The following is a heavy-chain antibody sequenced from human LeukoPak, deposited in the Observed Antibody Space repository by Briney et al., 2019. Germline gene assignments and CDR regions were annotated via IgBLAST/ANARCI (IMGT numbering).Heavy chain of an antibody. CDR2: INPNSGGT. D-gene: IGHD3-22*01. V-gene: IGHV1-2*02. CDR1: GYTFTGYY. Sequence: ASVKVSCKASGYTFTGYYMHWVRQAPGQGLEWMGWINPNSGGTNYAQKFQGRVTMTRDTSISTAYMELRRLRSDDTAVYYCAREEGIDTSGYWGWFDPWGQGTLVTVSS. J-gene: IGHJ5*02. CDR3: AREEGIDTSGYWGWFDP.